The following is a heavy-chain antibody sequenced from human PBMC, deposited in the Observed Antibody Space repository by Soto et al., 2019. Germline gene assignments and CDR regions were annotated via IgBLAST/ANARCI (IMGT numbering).Heavy chain of an antibody. J-gene: IGHJ5*02. CDR3: ARNTKRFLAVRGFDP. CDR1: GGSISSGDYY. CDR2: IYYRGST. V-gene: IGHV4-30-4*01. D-gene: IGHD3-3*01. Sequence: QVQLQESGPGLVKPSQTLSLTCTVSGGSISSGDYYWSWIRQPPGKGLEWIGYIYYRGSTYYNPSLKSRVTIXXDXSXXQFSLKLSPVTAADTAVYYCARNTKRFLAVRGFDPWGQGTLVTVSS.